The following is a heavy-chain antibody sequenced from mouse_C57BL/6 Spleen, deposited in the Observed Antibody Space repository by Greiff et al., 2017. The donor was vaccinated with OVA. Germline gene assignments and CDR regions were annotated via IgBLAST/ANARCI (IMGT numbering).Heavy chain of an antibody. V-gene: IGHV2-2*01. CDR2: IWSGGST. CDR3: ARGDYIPDY. Sequence: VQLQQSGPGLVQPSQSLSITCTVSGFSLTSYGVHWVRQSPGQGLEWLGVIWSGGSTDYNAAFISRLSISKDNSKSQVFFKMNSLQADDTAIYYCARGDYIPDYWGQGTTLTVSS. CDR1: GFSLTSYG. D-gene: IGHD2-12*01. J-gene: IGHJ2*01.